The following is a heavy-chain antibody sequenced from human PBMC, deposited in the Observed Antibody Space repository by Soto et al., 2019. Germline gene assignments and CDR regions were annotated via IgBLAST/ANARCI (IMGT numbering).Heavy chain of an antibody. D-gene: IGHD1-20*01. V-gene: IGHV4-34*01. Sequence: SETLSLTCAVYGGSFSGYYWSWIRQPPGKGLEWIGEINHSGSTNYNPSLKSRVTISVDTSKNQFSLKLSSVTAADTAVYYCARGGPITSYYFDYWGQGTLVTVSS. CDR3: ARGGPITSYYFDY. CDR2: INHSGST. J-gene: IGHJ4*02. CDR1: GGSFSGYY.